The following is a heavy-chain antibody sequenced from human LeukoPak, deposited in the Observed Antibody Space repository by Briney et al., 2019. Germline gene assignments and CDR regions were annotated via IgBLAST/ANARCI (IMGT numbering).Heavy chain of an antibody. D-gene: IGHD3-22*01. J-gene: IGHJ4*02. CDR2: IYSGGST. CDR1: GFTVSSNY. V-gene: IGHV3-53*01. CDR3: AKTVLGTDYYDFDY. Sequence: GGSLRLSCAASGFTVSSNYMSWVRQAPGKGLEWVSVIYSGGSTYYADSVKGRFTISRDNSKNTLYLQMNSLRAEDTAVYYCAKTVLGTDYYDFDYWGQGTLVTVSS.